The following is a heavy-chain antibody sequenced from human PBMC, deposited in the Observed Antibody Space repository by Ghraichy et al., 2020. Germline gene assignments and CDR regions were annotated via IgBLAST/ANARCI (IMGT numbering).Heavy chain of an antibody. CDR2: IKGDGSEI. D-gene: IGHD3-22*01. CDR1: GFIFSNSW. J-gene: IGHJ4*02. CDR3: ARLIDRAPDY. Sequence: GGSLRLSCAVSGFIFSNSWMSWVRQTPGKGLEWVANIKGDGSEIYYVDSVKGRFTISRDNAKNSLNLQMNSLRAEDTAVYYCARLIDRAPDYWGQGTPVTVSP. V-gene: IGHV3-7*01.